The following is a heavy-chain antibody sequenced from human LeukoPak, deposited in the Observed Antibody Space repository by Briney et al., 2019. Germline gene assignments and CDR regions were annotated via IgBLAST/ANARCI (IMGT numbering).Heavy chain of an antibody. CDR3: ARAKYSSGWYPLNWFDP. D-gene: IGHD6-19*01. Sequence: SETLSLTCTVSGGSISSYYWSWIRQPAGKGLEWIGEINHSGSTNYNPSLKSRVTISVDTSKNQFSLKLSSVTAADTAVYYCARAKYSSGWYPLNWFDPWGQGTLVTVSS. CDR2: INHSGST. V-gene: IGHV4-34*01. J-gene: IGHJ5*02. CDR1: GGSISSYY.